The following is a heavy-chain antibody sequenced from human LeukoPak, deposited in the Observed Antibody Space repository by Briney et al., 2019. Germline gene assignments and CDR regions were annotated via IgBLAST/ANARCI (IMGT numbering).Heavy chain of an antibody. CDR2: INPNNGGT. J-gene: IGHJ3*02. Sequence: ASVKVSCKASGGTFSSYAISWARQAPGQGLEWMGRINPNNGGTNYAQKFQGRVTMTRDMSMSTAYMELSRLRSDDTAVYYCAGEDNSSGYRPFDIWGQGTMVTVPS. CDR1: GGTFSSYA. CDR3: AGEDNSSGYRPFDI. V-gene: IGHV1-2*06. D-gene: IGHD3-22*01.